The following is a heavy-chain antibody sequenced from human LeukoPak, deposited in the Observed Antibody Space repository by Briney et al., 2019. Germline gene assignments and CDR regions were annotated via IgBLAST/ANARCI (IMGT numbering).Heavy chain of an antibody. J-gene: IGHJ1*01. Sequence: PGGSLRLSCAASGFTFSSYAMHWVRQAPGKGLEWVAVISYDGSNKYYADSVKGRFTISRDNSKNTLYLQMNSLRAEDTAVYYCAKDGLSGQHWGQGTLVTVSS. CDR3: AKDGLSGQH. CDR2: ISYDGSNK. V-gene: IGHV3-30-3*01. D-gene: IGHD1-26*01. CDR1: GFTFSSYA.